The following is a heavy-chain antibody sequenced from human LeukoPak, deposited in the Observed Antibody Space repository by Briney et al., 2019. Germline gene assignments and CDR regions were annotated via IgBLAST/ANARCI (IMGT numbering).Heavy chain of an antibody. CDR3: AKASQGDY. V-gene: IGHV3-23*01. J-gene: IGHJ4*02. CDR2: ISVSGGSE. CDR1: RLTFNSNA. Sequence: GGSLRLSCVVSRLTFNSNAMYWVRQAPGKGLEWVSGISVSGGSEYYADSVKGRFTISRDNSKNTLYLQMNSLRAEDTAVYYCAKASQGDYWGQGTLVTVSS.